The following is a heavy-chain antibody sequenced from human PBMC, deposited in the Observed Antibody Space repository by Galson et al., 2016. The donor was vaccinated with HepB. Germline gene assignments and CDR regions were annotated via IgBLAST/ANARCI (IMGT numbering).Heavy chain of an antibody. CDR2: ISYDGNNN. CDR1: GFTFRSFA. V-gene: IGHV3-30-3*01. CDR3: ARGGRGELDY. Sequence: LRLSCAASGFTFRSFAMHWVRQAPGQGLEWVAFISYDGNNNYYADTVKGRFTISRDNSKNTLYLQMNSLRAEETAVYYWARGGRGELDYWGQGTVVTVSS. J-gene: IGHJ4*02. D-gene: IGHD3-16*01.